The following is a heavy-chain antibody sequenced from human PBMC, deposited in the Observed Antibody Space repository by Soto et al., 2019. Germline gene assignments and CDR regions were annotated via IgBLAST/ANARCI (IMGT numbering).Heavy chain of an antibody. CDR3: ASGGYSYG. CDR2: IWHDGGNK. D-gene: IGHD5-18*01. V-gene: IGHV3-33*01. CDR1: GFTFSSYG. Sequence: GGSLRLSCAASGFTFSSYGMHWVRQAPGKGREWVAFIWHDGGNKFYAESVKGRFTISRDNSKNTLYLQMTSRSAFATAMYYCASGGYSYGWGQGTLVTVSS. J-gene: IGHJ1*01.